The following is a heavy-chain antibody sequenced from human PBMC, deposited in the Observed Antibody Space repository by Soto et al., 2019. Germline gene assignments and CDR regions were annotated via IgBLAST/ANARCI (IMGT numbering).Heavy chain of an antibody. CDR1: GFTFTSFY. V-gene: IGHV3-74*01. J-gene: IGHJ5*02. CDR2: ISPYARTT. D-gene: IGHD3-3*01. CDR3: ARGRERYDLWRGDNWFAP. Sequence: EVELVESGGGLVQPGGSLRLSCAASGFTFTSFYMHWVRQPPGRGPVWVSRISPYARTTNYADSVKGRFTISRDNAKNTLYLQMDNLRAEDTALYYCARGRERYDLWRGDNWFAPWGQGTLVTVSS.